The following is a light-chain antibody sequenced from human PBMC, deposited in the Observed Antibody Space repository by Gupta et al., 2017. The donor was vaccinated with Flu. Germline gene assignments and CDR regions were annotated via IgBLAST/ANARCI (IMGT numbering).Light chain of an antibody. J-gene: IGKJ5*01. V-gene: IGKV4-1*01. CDR3: QQDYSTPLT. Sequence: DIVMTQSPDSLAVSLGERATINCKSSQSVLYSSNNKNYLAWYQQKPGQPPKLLIYWASTRESGVPDRFSGSGSGTDFTLTISSLQAEDVAVYYCQQDYSTPLTFGQGTQLEI. CDR1: QSVLYSSNNKNY. CDR2: WAS.